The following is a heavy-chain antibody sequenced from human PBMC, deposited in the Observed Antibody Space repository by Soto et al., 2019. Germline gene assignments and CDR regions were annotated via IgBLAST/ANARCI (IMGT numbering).Heavy chain of an antibody. CDR2: INAGNGNT. V-gene: IGHV1-3*01. Sequence: ASVKVSCKASGYTFASYAMHWVRQAPGQRLEWMGWINAGNGNTKYSQKFQGRVTITRDTSASTAYMELSSLRSEDTAVYYCAVYRIVVVTTTPLDYRGQGTLFTVSS. J-gene: IGHJ4*02. CDR3: AVYRIVVVTTTPLDY. D-gene: IGHD2-15*01. CDR1: GYTFASYA.